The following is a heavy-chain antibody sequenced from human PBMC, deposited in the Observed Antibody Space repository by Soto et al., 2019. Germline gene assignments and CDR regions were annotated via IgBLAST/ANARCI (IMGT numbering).Heavy chain of an antibody. D-gene: IGHD2-21*02. CDR3: ARGDGDPLDL. Sequence: QVQLVQSGGEVKKPGASVKVSCKASGYTFINYGITWVRQAPGQGLEWLAWINAYIAKTDNAQKVQGRVTMTAETTTSTADLELRSFTSDDTAVYYGARGDGDPLDLWGQGTVATVSS. V-gene: IGHV1-18*01. J-gene: IGHJ5*02. CDR1: GYTFINYG. CDR2: INAYIAKT.